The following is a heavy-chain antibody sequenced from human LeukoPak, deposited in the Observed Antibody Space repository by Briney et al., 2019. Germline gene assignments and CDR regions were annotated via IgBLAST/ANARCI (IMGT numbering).Heavy chain of an antibody. Sequence: SETLSLTCTVSGGSISSGSYYWSWVRQPAGKGLEWIGRIYTSGSTNYNPSLKSRVTISVDTSKNQFSLKLSSVTAADTAVYYCARDRVGPYYYYYMDVWGKGTTVTVSS. CDR3: ARDRVGPYYYYYMDV. CDR2: IYTSGST. V-gene: IGHV4-61*02. CDR1: GGSISSGSYY. J-gene: IGHJ6*03. D-gene: IGHD1-26*01.